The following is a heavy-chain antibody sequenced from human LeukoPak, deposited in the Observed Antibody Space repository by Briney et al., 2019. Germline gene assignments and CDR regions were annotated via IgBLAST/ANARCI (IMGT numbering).Heavy chain of an antibody. D-gene: IGHD6-19*01. CDR1: GYTFTSYG. CDR3: ARGDIAVAGYYYYYGMDV. J-gene: IGHJ6*02. Sequence: SVKVSSKASGYTFTSYGISWVRQAPGQGLEWMGGIIPIFGTANYAQKFQGRVTITADESTSTAYMELSSLRSEDTAVYYCARGDIAVAGYYYYYGMDVWGQGTTVTVSS. V-gene: IGHV1-69*13. CDR2: IIPIFGTA.